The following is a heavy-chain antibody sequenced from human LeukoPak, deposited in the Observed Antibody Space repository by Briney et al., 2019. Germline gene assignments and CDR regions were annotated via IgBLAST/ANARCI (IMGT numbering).Heavy chain of an antibody. CDR1: GFTVSSNS. CDR3: AKATADYMDV. V-gene: IGHV3-23*01. Sequence: PGGSLRLSCTVSGFTVSSNSWSWVRQAPGKGLEWVSAISGSGGSTYYADSVKGRFTISRDNSKNTLYLQMNSLRAEDTVVYYCAKATADYMDVWGKGTTVTISS. CDR2: ISGSGGST. J-gene: IGHJ6*03.